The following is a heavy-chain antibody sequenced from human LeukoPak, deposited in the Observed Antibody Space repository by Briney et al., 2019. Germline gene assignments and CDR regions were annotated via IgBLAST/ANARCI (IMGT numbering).Heavy chain of an antibody. CDR2: IIPIFGTA. D-gene: IGHD4-17*01. V-gene: IGHV1-69*13. CDR3: ARRSGYGDYQFDY. J-gene: IGHJ4*02. CDR1: GGTFSSYA. Sequence: SVKVSCKASGGTFSSYAISWVRQAPGQGLEWMGGIIPIFGTANYAQKFQGRVTITADESTSTAYMELSSLRSENTAVYYCARRSGYGDYQFDYWGQGTLVTVSS.